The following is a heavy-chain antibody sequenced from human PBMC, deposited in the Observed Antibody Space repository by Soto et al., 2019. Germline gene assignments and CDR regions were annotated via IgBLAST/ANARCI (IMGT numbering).Heavy chain of an antibody. CDR1: GDTFGRNA. Sequence: QVHLVQSGPEVKRPGSSVKVSCKASGDTFGRNAIHWVRQAPGQGLEWMGGIIPMFPTTNYAQKFKGRLTISADKSTGTAYMEMTSLRSEDTAVYYCTKDGDSADYGYWGKGTLVTVSS. D-gene: IGHD2-21*01. J-gene: IGHJ4*02. V-gene: IGHV1-69*06. CDR2: IIPMFPTT. CDR3: TKDGDSADYGY.